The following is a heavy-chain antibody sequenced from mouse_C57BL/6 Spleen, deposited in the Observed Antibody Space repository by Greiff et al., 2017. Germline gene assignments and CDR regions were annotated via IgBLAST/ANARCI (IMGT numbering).Heavy chain of an antibody. CDR2: IDPETGGT. Sequence: VKLMESGAELVRPGASVTLSCKASGYTFTDYEMHWVKQTPVHGLEWIGAIDPETGGTAYNQKFKGKAILTADKSSSTAYMELRSLTSEDSAVYYCTVYYDYDVDAYWGQGTLVTVAA. D-gene: IGHD2-4*01. CDR1: GYTFTDYE. J-gene: IGHJ3*01. V-gene: IGHV1-15*01. CDR3: TVYYDYDVDAY.